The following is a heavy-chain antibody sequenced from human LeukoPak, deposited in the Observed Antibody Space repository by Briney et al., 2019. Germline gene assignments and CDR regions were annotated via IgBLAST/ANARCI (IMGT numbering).Heavy chain of an antibody. CDR2: ISGSGGTR. J-gene: IGHJ4*02. CDR3: TKGSVAGTIFDF. CDR1: GFTFSGYA. D-gene: IGHD6-19*01. Sequence: GGSLRLSCAASGFTFSGYAMSWVRQAPGKGLERVSSISGSGGTRNYADSVKGRFTISRDNSKNTLDLQMSSLRAEGTAVYYCTKGSVAGTIFDFWGRGTLVTVSS. V-gene: IGHV3-23*01.